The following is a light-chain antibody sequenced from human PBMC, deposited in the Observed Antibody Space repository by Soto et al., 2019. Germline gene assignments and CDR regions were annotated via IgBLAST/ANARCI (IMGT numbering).Light chain of an antibody. CDR3: QLYGGSHMFS. CDR1: QSISSSY. J-gene: IGKJ2*01. CDR2: AAS. Sequence: EIVLTQSPGTLSLSPGEGGTLSCRASQSISSSYLAWYQQKPGQSPRLLIYAASSRATGIPDRFSGSGSGTAFTLTISRLEPQDVAVYYCQLYGGSHMFSFGQGTKLEIK. V-gene: IGKV3-20*01.